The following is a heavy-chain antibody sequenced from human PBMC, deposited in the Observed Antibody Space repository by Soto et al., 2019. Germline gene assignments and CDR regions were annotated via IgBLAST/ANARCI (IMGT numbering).Heavy chain of an antibody. V-gene: IGHV1-18*01. J-gene: IGHJ4*02. D-gene: IGHD1-1*01. CDR1: GYTFTSYG. CDR2: ISAYNGNT. CDR3: ARGSSGYNWNDGPFDY. Sequence: ASVKGSCKASGYTFTSYGISWVRQAPGQGLEWMGWISAYNGNTNYAQKLQGRVTMTTDTSTSTAYMELRSLRSDDTAVYYCARGSSGYNWNDGPFDYWGQGTLVTVSS.